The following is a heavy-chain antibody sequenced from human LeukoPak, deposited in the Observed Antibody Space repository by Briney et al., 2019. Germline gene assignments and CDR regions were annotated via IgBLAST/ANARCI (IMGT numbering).Heavy chain of an antibody. CDR1: GFTFSSYW. J-gene: IGHJ4*02. V-gene: IGHV3-7*01. D-gene: IGHD3-22*01. CDR3: ARDGQGYYDSSGYLRGPCDY. CDR2: IKQDGSEK. Sequence: PGGSLRLSCAASGFTFSSYWMSWVRQAPGKGLEWVANIKQDGSEKYYVDSVKGRFTISRDNAKNSLYLQMNSLRAEDTAVYYCARDGQGYYDSSGYLRGPCDYWGQGTLVTVSS.